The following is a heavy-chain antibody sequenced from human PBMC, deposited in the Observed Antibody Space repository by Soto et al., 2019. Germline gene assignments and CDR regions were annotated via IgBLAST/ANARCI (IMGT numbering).Heavy chain of an antibody. D-gene: IGHD6-13*01. J-gene: IGHJ4*02. CDR2: IWYDGSNK. Sequence: QVQLVESGGGVVQPGRSLRLSCAASGFTFSSYGLHWVRQAPGKGLEWVAVIWYDGSNKYYADSVKGRFTISRDNSKNTLYLQMNSVRDEDTAVYYCARDVAAAYWGQGTLVTVSS. CDR3: ARDVAAAY. CDR1: GFTFSSYG. V-gene: IGHV3-33*01.